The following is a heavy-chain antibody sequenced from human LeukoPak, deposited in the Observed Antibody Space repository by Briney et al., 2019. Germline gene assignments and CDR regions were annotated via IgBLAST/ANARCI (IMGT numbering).Heavy chain of an antibody. V-gene: IGHV1-69*13. D-gene: IGHD4-23*01. CDR1: GGTFSSYA. CDR3: TSQRGNSGWYFDL. J-gene: IGHJ2*01. CDR2: IIPIFGTA. Sequence: SVKVSCKASGGTFSSYAISWVRQAPGQGLEWMGGIIPIFGTANYAQKFQGRVTITADESTSTAYMELSSLRSEDTAVYYCTSQRGNSGWYFDLWGRGTLVTVSS.